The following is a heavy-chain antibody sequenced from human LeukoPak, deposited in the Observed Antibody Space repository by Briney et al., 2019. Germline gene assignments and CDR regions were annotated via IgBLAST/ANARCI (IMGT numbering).Heavy chain of an antibody. D-gene: IGHD3-22*01. CDR1: GFTVSSNY. Sequence: PGGSLRLSCAASGFTVSSNYMSWVRQAPGKGLEWVSVIYSGGSTYYSDSVTGRFTISRDNSKNTLYLQMNSLRAEDTAVYYCARDNRYYYDSSGSYGEWGQGTLVTVSS. J-gene: IGHJ4*02. V-gene: IGHV3-53*01. CDR2: IYSGGST. CDR3: ARDNRYYYDSSGSYGE.